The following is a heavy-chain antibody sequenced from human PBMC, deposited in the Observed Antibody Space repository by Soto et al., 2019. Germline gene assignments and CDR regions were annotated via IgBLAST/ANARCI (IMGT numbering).Heavy chain of an antibody. Sequence: TGGSLRLSCAASGFTFSSQAMYWVRQAPGKGLEWVSGISGSGANTYYPDSVKGRFATSRDNSKNTFYLQMDSLRAEDTAVYYCAKDVGSSSWHALDIWGQGTMVTVSS. V-gene: IGHV3-23*01. CDR1: GFTFSSQA. CDR2: ISGSGANT. CDR3: AKDVGSSSWHALDI. J-gene: IGHJ3*02. D-gene: IGHD6-13*01.